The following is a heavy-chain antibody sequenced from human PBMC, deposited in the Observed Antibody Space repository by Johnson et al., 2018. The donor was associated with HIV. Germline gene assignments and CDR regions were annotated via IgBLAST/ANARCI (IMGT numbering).Heavy chain of an antibody. CDR3: AQRGNYLGDAFDV. CDR1: QFTFSSYY. V-gene: IGHV3-25*03. J-gene: IGHJ3*01. D-gene: IGHD5-24*01. Sequence: VQLVESGGGLAKPAWSPRLSCAASQFTFSSYYMNCVRQAPGNGLELVGQVNPNGGSTYLIDSGKDRFNISRDNAKNTFHLQMNSLRAEDTAVYYCAQRGNYLGDAFDVWGQGTMVTVSS. CDR2: VNPNGGST.